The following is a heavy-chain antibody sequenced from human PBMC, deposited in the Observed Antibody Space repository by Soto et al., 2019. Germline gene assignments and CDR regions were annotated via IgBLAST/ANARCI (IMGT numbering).Heavy chain of an antibody. V-gene: IGHV3-64*01. Sequence: GGSLRLSCAASGFTFSSYAMHWVRQAPGKGLEYVSAISSNGGSTYYANSVKGRFTISRDNSKNTLYLQMGSLRAEDMAVYYCARGPDCTNGVCPAVWFDPWGQGTLVTVSS. D-gene: IGHD2-8*01. J-gene: IGHJ5*02. CDR1: GFTFSSYA. CDR2: ISSNGGST. CDR3: ARGPDCTNGVCPAVWFDP.